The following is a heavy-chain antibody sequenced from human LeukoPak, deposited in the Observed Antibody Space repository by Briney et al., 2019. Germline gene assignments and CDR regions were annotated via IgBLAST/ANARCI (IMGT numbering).Heavy chain of an antibody. V-gene: IGHV3-21*04. CDR3: VRDRGTYRPIDY. D-gene: IGHD1-26*01. CDR2: ISYTGTYI. Sequence: GGSLRLSCAASAFSLNAYNMNWVRQAPGKGLEWVSSISYTGTYIYYADSVKGRFTISRDNAQNSLYLQMDSLRAEDTAIYYCVRDRGTYRPIDYWGQGTLVTVSS. J-gene: IGHJ4*02. CDR1: AFSLNAYN.